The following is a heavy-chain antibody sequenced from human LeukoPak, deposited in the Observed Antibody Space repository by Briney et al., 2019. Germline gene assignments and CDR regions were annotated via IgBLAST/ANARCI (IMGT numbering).Heavy chain of an antibody. V-gene: IGHV1-2*02. CDR2: INPNSGGT. CDR3: ARDRDSYYDFWSGYYFSSAFDI. Sequence: ASVKVSCKASGYTFTGYYMHWVRQAPGQGLEWMGWINPNSGGTNYAQKFQGRVTMTTDTSTSTAYMELRSLRSDDTAVYYCARDRDSYYDFWSGYYFSSAFDIWGQGTMVTVSS. CDR1: GYTFTGYY. J-gene: IGHJ3*02. D-gene: IGHD3-3*01.